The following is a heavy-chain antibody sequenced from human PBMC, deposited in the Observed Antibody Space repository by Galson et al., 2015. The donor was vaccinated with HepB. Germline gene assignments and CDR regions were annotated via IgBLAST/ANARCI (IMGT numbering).Heavy chain of an antibody. Sequence: SPRLSCASSGFTFGDYAVNWFRQAPGKGLEWIGFIRRNTYGATTEYAASLKGRFSISSDDSKNIAHLQMNSLQTEDTAVYFCAREAAGLGGYFDYWGRGTLVTVSS. D-gene: IGHD6-13*01. V-gene: IGHV3-49*03. CDR2: IRRNTYGATT. CDR3: AREAAGLGGYFDY. J-gene: IGHJ4*02. CDR1: GFTFGDYA.